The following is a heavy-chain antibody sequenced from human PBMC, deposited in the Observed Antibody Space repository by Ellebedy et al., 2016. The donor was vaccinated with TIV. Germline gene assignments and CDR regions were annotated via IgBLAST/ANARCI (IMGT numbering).Heavy chain of an antibody. Sequence: PGGSLRLSCAASGFTFSSNWMSWVRQAPGKGLELVAKIKEDGSLKYYVDDVKGRFAISRDNAKNSLYLQMNSLRAEDTAVYYCARYGNLGYWGQGTLVTVSS. V-gene: IGHV3-7*03. J-gene: IGHJ4*02. CDR2: IKEDGSLK. CDR3: ARYGNLGY. D-gene: IGHD1-1*01. CDR1: GFTFSSNW.